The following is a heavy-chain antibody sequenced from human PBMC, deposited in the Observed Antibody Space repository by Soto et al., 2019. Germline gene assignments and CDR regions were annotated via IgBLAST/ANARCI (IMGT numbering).Heavy chain of an antibody. Sequence: LILSCGASGFTFSDYYMSWIRQAPRKGLEWVSYISSSGSTIYYADSVKGRFTISRDNAKNSLYLQMNSLRAEDTAVYYCARDFGRGTATSNIDYWGQGTLVTGSS. CDR2: ISSSGSTI. J-gene: IGHJ4*02. CDR3: ARDFGRGTATSNIDY. V-gene: IGHV3-11*01. CDR1: GFTFSDYY. D-gene: IGHD5-18*01.